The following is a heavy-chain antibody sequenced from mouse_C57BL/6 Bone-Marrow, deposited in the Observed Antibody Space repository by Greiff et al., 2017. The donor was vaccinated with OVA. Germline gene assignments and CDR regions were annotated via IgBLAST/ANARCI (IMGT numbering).Heavy chain of an antibody. CDR2: IDPEDGDT. J-gene: IGHJ3*01. D-gene: IGHD1-1*01. CDR1: GFNIKDYY. CDR3: TTRGYYYGSILFAY. V-gene: IGHV14-1*01. Sequence: EVQLQQSGAELVRPGASVKLSCTASGFNIKDYYMHWVKQRPEQGLEWIGRIDPEDGDTEYAPKFQGKATMTAGTSSNTAYLQLSSLTSEDTAVYYCTTRGYYYGSILFAYWGQGTLVTVSA.